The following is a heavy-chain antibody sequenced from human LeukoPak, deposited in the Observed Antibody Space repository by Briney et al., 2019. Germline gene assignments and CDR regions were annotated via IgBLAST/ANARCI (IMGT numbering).Heavy chain of an antibody. V-gene: IGHV3-21*01. D-gene: IGHD2-2*01. CDR1: GFAFSSYS. CDR2: ISSSSSYI. CDR3: ARGNRYCSSTSCYADWFDP. J-gene: IGHJ5*02. Sequence: GTSLRLSCGASGFAFSSYSMNWVRQAPGKGLEWVSSISSSSSYIYYADSVKGRFTISRDNAKNSLYLQMNSLRAEDTAVYYCARGNRYCSSTSCYADWFDPWGQGTLVTVSS.